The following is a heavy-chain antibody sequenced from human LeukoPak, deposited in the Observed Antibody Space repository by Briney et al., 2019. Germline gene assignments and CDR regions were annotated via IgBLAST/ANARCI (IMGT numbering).Heavy chain of an antibody. D-gene: IGHD6-6*01. CDR2: IYYSGST. Sequence: PSETLSLTCTVSGGSISSSSYYWGWIRQPPGKGLEWIGSIYYSGSTYYNPSLKSRVTISVDTSKNQFSLKLSSVTAADTAVYYCARQLLYSSSSDFDHWGQGTLVTVSS. V-gene: IGHV4-39*01. J-gene: IGHJ4*02. CDR1: GGSISSSSYY. CDR3: ARQLLYSSSSDFDH.